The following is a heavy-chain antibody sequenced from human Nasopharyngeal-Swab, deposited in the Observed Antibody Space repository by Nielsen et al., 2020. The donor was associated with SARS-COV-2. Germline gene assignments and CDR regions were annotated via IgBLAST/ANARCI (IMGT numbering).Heavy chain of an antibody. CDR2: IIPIFGTA. CDR3: ARGTQYYYDSSGYYTAPFDY. J-gene: IGHJ4*02. D-gene: IGHD3-22*01. V-gene: IGHV1-69*13. CDR1: GGTFSSYA. Sequence: SVKVSCKASGGTFSSYAISWVRQAPGQGLEWMGGIIPIFGTANYAQKFQGRVTITADESTSTAYMELSSLRSEDTAVYYCARGTQYYYDSSGYYTAPFDYWGQGTLVTVSS.